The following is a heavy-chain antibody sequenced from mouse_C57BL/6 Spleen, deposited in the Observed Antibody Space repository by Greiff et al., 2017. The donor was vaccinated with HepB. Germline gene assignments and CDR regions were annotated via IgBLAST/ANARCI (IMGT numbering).Heavy chain of an antibody. CDR2: IYPRSGNT. Sequence: QVQLKQSGAELARPGASVKLSCKASGYTFTSYGISWVKQRTGQGLEWIGEIYPRSGNTYYNEKFKGKATLTADKSSSTAYMELRSLTSEDSAVYFCARFLTGTGYFDYWGQGTTLTVSS. D-gene: IGHD4-1*01. J-gene: IGHJ2*01. CDR3: ARFLTGTGYFDY. CDR1: GYTFTSYG. V-gene: IGHV1-81*01.